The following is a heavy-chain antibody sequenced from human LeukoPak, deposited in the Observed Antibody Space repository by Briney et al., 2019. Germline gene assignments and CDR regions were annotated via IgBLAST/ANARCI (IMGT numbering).Heavy chain of an antibody. D-gene: IGHD3-22*01. CDR1: GYTFTSNY. Sequence: ASVKVSCKAFGYTFTSNYMHWVRQAPGQGPEWMGVISPSGGSTTYAQKFQGRVTLTRDMSTSTDYLELSSLRSEDTAVYYCARDYYDSSGYPGYFQHWGQGTLVTVSS. V-gene: IGHV1-46*01. CDR3: ARDYYDSSGYPGYFQH. J-gene: IGHJ1*01. CDR2: ISPSGGST.